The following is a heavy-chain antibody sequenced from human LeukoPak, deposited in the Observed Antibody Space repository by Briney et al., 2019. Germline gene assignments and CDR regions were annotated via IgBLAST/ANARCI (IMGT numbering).Heavy chain of an antibody. Sequence: SETLSLTCTVSGYSISSGYYWGWIRQPPGKGLEWIGSIYHSGSTYCNPSLKSRVTISVDTSKHQFSLKLSSVTAADTAVYYCARDRGPAAAIFDYWGQGTLVTVSS. J-gene: IGHJ4*02. D-gene: IGHD2-2*01. CDR2: IYHSGST. CDR1: GYSISSGYY. CDR3: ARDRGPAAAIFDY. V-gene: IGHV4-38-2*02.